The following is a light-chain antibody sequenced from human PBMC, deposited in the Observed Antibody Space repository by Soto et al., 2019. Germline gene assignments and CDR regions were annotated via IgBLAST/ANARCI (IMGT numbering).Light chain of an antibody. CDR1: QSVSSY. V-gene: IGKV3-15*01. CDR2: RTS. J-gene: IGKJ4*01. CDR3: QQYNNWPRAT. Sequence: EIVMTQSPGTLSLSPGARATLSCRASQSVSSYLAWYQQKPGQAPRLLMFRTSSRATGFPARFSGSGSGTEFNLTISSLQSEDFGVYYCQQYNNWPRATFGGGTKVDIK.